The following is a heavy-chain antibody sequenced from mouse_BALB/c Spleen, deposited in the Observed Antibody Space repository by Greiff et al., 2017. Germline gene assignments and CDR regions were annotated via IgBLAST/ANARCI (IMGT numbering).Heavy chain of an antibody. J-gene: IGHJ3*01. Sequence: VQLKESGPGLVKPSQSLSLTCTVTGYSITSDYAWNWIRQFPGNKLEWMGYISYSGSTSYNPSLKSRISITRDTSKNQFFLQLNSVTTEDTATYYCAKGDGSNPFAYWGQGTLVTVSA. D-gene: IGHD1-1*01. CDR2: ISYSGST. CDR3: AKGDGSNPFAY. CDR1: GYSITSDYA. V-gene: IGHV3-2*02.